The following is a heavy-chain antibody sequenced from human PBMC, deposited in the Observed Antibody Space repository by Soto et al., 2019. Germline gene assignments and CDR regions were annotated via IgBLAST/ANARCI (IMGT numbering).Heavy chain of an antibody. Sequence: EVQLLESGGGLVQPGGSLRLSCAASGFIFRSYAMNWVRQAPGKGLERVSGISGSGDSTYYADAVKGRFTISRDNSKKSPLTKTNSLRDGDGAVYYWAKAGVAGFRGRDTFNWFDSCGQGTLVTVSS. D-gene: IGHD5-18*01. CDR1: GFIFRSYA. CDR2: ISGSGDST. J-gene: IGHJ5*01. CDR3: AKAGVAGFRGRDTFNWFDS. V-gene: IGHV3-23*01.